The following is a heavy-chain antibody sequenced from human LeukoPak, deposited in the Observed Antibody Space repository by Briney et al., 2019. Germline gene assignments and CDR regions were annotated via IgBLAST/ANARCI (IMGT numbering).Heavy chain of an antibody. J-gene: IGHJ4*02. CDR2: IYSGGST. Sequence: GGSLGLSCAASGFTVSNNYMSWVRQAPGKGLEWVSVIYSGGSTYYADSVKGRFTISRDNSKNTLYLQMNNLRAEETAVYYCVRGQITMTVWGQGTLVTASS. CDR1: GFTVSNNY. V-gene: IGHV3-53*01. D-gene: IGHD3-22*01. CDR3: VRGQITMTV.